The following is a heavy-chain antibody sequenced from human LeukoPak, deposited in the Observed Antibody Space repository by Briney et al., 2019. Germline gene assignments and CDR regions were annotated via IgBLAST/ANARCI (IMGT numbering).Heavy chain of an antibody. Sequence: GGSLRLSCAASGFTFSSYGMHWVRQAPGKGLERVAFIRYDGSNRYYADSVKGRFTISRDNSKNTLYLQMNSLRAEDTAVYYCAKGLELRLGGWGQGTLVTVSS. V-gene: IGHV3-30*02. CDR2: IRYDGSNR. CDR1: GFTFSSYG. D-gene: IGHD5-18*01. CDR3: AKGLELRLGG. J-gene: IGHJ4*02.